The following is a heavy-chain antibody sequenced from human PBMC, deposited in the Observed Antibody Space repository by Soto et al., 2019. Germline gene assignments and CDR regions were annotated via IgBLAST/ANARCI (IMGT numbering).Heavy chain of an antibody. V-gene: IGHV4-31*03. CDR2: IYYSGST. D-gene: IGHD6-13*01. J-gene: IGHJ4*02. CDR3: ARASELAAAGTNRAFDY. Sequence: SETLSLTSTVSGGSSSSGGYYWSGIRQHPGKGLEWIGYIYYSGSTYYNPSLKSRVTISVDTSKNQFSLKLSSVTAADTAVYYCARASELAAAGTNRAFDYWGQGTLVTVSS. CDR1: GGSSSSGGYY.